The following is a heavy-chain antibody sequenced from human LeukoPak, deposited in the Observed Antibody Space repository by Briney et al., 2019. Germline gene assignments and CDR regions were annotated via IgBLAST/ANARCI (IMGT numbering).Heavy chain of an antibody. Sequence: ASVKVSCKASGYTFTSYYMHWVRQAPGKGLEWMGGFDPEDGETIYAQKFQGRVTMTEDTSTDTAYMELSSLRSEDTAVYYCATAVAAHKAFDIWGQGTMVTVSS. CDR2: FDPEDGET. CDR3: ATAVAAHKAFDI. D-gene: IGHD6-19*01. CDR1: GYTFTSYY. J-gene: IGHJ3*02. V-gene: IGHV1-24*01.